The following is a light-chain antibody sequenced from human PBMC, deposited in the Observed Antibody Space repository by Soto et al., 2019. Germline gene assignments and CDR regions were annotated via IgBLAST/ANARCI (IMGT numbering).Light chain of an antibody. CDR3: QQYNVWHM. V-gene: IGKV3-15*01. Sequence: EIVMTQSPATLSVSPGDRATLSCRASQSVSSNLAWYQQKPGQAPRLLIYGASTRATGVPARFSASGSGTEFTLTISSLQSEDFAVYYCQQYNVWHMFGHGTKVEIK. CDR2: GAS. CDR1: QSVSSN. J-gene: IGKJ1*01.